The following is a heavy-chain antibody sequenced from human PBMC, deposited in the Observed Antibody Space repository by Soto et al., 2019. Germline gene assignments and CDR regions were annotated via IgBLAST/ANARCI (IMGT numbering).Heavy chain of an antibody. Sequence: QVQLVESGGGVVQPGRSLRLSCAASGFTFSSYGMHWVRQAPGKGLEWVAVIWYDGSNKYYADSVKGRFTISRDNSKNTLYLQMNSLRAEDTAVYYCARDLFDSSSWYIGYYFDYWGQGTLVTVSS. J-gene: IGHJ4*02. D-gene: IGHD6-13*01. V-gene: IGHV3-33*01. CDR2: IWYDGSNK. CDR1: GFTFSSYG. CDR3: ARDLFDSSSWYIGYYFDY.